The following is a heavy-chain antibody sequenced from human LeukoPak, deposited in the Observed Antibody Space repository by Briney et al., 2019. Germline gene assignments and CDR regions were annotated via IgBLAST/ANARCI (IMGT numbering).Heavy chain of an antibody. V-gene: IGHV3-30*02. Sequence: GSLRLSCAASGFTFNNYAMHWVRQAPGKGLEWVALIQYDGSNKYYADSVKGRFTISRDNSKNTLYLQMNSLRAEDTVVYYCARPAVAGAYWYFDLWGRGTLVTVSS. J-gene: IGHJ2*01. CDR2: IQYDGSNK. CDR3: ARPAVAGAYWYFDL. CDR1: GFTFNNYA. D-gene: IGHD6-19*01.